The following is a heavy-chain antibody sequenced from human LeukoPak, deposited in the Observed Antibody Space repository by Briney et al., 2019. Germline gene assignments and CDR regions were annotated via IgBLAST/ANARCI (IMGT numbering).Heavy chain of an antibody. J-gene: IGHJ6*02. CDR1: GFTFSSYS. D-gene: IGHD3-9*01. CDR3: AREDWFLQRNNGMDV. Sequence: GGSLRLSCAASGFTFSSYSMNWVRQAPGKGLEWVSSISSSSSYIYYADSVKGRFTISRDNAKNSLYLQMNSLRADDTAVYYCAREDWFLQRNNGMDVWGQGTTVTVSS. CDR2: ISSSSSYI. V-gene: IGHV3-21*01.